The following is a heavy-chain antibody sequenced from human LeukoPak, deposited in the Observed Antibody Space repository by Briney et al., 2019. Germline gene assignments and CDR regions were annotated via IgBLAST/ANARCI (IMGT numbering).Heavy chain of an antibody. D-gene: IGHD3-10*01. CDR2: IKQDGSEK. J-gene: IGHJ4*02. V-gene: IGHV3-7*01. CDR3: ARVHGSGSYYPPYFDY. Sequence: GGSLRLSCAASGFTFSSYWMSGVRQAPGKGLEWVANIKQDGSEKYYVDSVKGRFTISRDNAKNSLYLQMNSLRAEDTAVYYCARVHGSGSYYPPYFDYWGQGTLVTVSS. CDR1: GFTFSSYW.